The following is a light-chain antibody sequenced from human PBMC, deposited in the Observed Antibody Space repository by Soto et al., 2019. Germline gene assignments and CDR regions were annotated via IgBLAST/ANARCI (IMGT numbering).Light chain of an antibody. Sequence: EIVLTQYQGNMSLSPGERATPSCRASQSVSSSYLAWYQQKPGQAPRLLIYGASSRATGIPDRFSGSGSGTDFTLTIRSLQDEDFAVYYCKPRSNWPSTVGGGTKVDI. J-gene: IGKJ4*01. CDR3: KPRSNWPST. CDR1: QSVSSSY. CDR2: GAS. V-gene: IGKV3D-20*02.